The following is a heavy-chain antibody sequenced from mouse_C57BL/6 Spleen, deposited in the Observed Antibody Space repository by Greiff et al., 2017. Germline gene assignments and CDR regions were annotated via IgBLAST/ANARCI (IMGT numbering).Heavy chain of an antibody. CDR3: AGYYDYDEGFAY. J-gene: IGHJ3*01. V-gene: IGHV3-6*01. CDR2: ISYDGSN. CDR1: GYSITSGYY. Sequence: ESGPGLVKPSQSLSLTCSVTGYSITSGYYWNWIRQFPGNKLEWMGYISYDGSNNYNPSLKNRISITRDTSKNQFFLKLNSVTTEDTATYYCAGYYDYDEGFAYWGQGTLVTVSA. D-gene: IGHD2-4*01.